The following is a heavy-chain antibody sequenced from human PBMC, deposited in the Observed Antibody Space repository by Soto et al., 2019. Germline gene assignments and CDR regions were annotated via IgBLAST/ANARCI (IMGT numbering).Heavy chain of an antibody. V-gene: IGHV3-7*01. CDR1: GFTFSSYW. CDR3: ARVRGGSSLSLSTDWYFDL. D-gene: IGHD2-15*01. CDR2: IKQDGSEK. Sequence: EVQLVESGGGLVQPGGSLRLSCAASGFTFSSYWMSWVRQAPGKGLEWVANIKQDGSEKYYVDSVKGRFTISRDNAKNSLYLQMHSLRAEDTAVYYCARVRGGSSLSLSTDWYFDLWGRGTLVTVSS. J-gene: IGHJ2*01.